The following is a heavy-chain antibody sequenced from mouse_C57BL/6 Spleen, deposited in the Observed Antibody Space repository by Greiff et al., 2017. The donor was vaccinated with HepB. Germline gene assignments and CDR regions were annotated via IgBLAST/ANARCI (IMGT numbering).Heavy chain of an antibody. V-gene: IGHV1-80*01. J-gene: IGHJ1*03. CDR1: GYAFSSYW. D-gene: IGHD1-1*01. CDR3: ARAAYYYGNFDV. CDR2: IYPGDGDT. Sequence: QVHVKQSGAELVKPGASVKISCKASGYAFSSYWMNWVKQRPGKGLEWIGQIYPGDGDTNYNGKFKGKATLTADKSSSTAYMQLSSLTSEDSAVYFCARAAYYYGNFDVWGTGTTVTVSS.